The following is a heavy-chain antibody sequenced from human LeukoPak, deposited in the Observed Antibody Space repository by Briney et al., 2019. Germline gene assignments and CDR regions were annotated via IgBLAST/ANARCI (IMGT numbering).Heavy chain of an antibody. CDR1: GYTFTGYY. CDR3: ARGMKWLITNWFDP. J-gene: IGHJ5*02. V-gene: IGHV1-2*02. CDR2: INPNSGGT. Sequence: ASVKVSCKASGYTFTGYYMHWVRQAPGQGLEWMGWINPNSGGTNYAQKFQGRVTMTRDTSISTAYMELSRLRSDDTAVYYCARGMKWLITNWFDPWGQGTLVTVSS. D-gene: IGHD6-19*01.